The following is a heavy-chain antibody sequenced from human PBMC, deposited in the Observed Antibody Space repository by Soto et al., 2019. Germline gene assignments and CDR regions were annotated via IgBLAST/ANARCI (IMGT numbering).Heavy chain of an antibody. V-gene: IGHV4-59*01. Sequence: SETLSLTCTVSGGSISGYYWSWIRQPPGKGLEWIGYIYYSGSTNYNPSLKSRVTISVDTSKKQFSLKLSSVTAADTAVYYCARGTSALSYYYGMDIWCQGTTVTVSS. CDR3: ARGTSALSYYYGMDI. D-gene: IGHD2-2*01. J-gene: IGHJ6*02. CDR2: IYYSGST. CDR1: GGSISGYY.